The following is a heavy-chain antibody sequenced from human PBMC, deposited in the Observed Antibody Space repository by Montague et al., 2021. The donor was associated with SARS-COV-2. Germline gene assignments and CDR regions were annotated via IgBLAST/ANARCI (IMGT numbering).Heavy chain of an antibody. Sequence: TLSLTCSVSGGSISSGGHYWSWIRQPAGKGLQWIGRMFPSGSTNYNPSLNSRVTISVDTSKNQFSLDVGSVTATDTATYFCARAKVTTSVFDHWGHGILVTVSS. CDR1: GGSISSGGHY. D-gene: IGHD4-17*01. V-gene: IGHV4-61*02. CDR2: MFPSGST. J-gene: IGHJ4*01. CDR3: ARAKVTTSVFDH.